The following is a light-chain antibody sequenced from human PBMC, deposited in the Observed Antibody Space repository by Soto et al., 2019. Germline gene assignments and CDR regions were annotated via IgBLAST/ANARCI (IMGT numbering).Light chain of an antibody. V-gene: IGKV1-39*01. CDR2: AAS. Sequence: DIQMAQSPSSLSASVGDRVTITCRASQSISTYLNWYQQKPGKAPKLLIYAASSLQSGVPSRFSGSGSGTDFTLTIISLLPEDFATYYCQQSYSRLTFGGGTKVEIK. CDR1: QSISTY. CDR3: QQSYSRLT. J-gene: IGKJ4*01.